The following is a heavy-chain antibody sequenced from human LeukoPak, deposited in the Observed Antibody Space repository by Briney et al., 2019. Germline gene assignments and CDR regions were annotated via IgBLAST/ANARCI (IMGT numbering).Heavy chain of an antibody. CDR1: GFTFSSYS. D-gene: IGHD4-17*01. J-gene: IGHJ4*02. V-gene: IGHV3-48*02. CDR2: ISSSSSTI. CDR3: ARGLTVTLALYY. Sequence: GGSLRLSCAASGFTFSSYSMNWVRQAPGKGLEWISYISSSSSTIYYADSVKGRFTISRDNAKNSLYLQMNRLRDEDRAVYYCARGLTVTLALYYWGQGTLVTVSS.